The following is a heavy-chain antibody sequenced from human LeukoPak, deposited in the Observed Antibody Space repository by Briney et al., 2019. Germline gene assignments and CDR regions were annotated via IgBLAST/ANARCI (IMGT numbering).Heavy chain of an antibody. J-gene: IGHJ4*02. CDR3: AKDRLRTYYYDSSTGSHFDY. Sequence: GGSLRLSCAASGFTFSSYAMSWVRQAPGKGLEWVSAISGSGGSTYYADSVKGRFTISRDNSKNTLYLQMNSLRAEDTAVYYCAKDRLRTYYYDSSTGSHFDYWGQGTLATVSP. CDR1: GFTFSSYA. CDR2: ISGSGGST. V-gene: IGHV3-23*01. D-gene: IGHD3-22*01.